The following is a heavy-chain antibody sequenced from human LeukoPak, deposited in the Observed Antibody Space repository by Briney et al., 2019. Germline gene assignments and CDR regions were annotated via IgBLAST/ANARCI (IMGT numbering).Heavy chain of an antibody. V-gene: IGHV1-8*01. CDR3: ARDIFPYCSSTSCYFYFDY. CDR2: MNPNSGNT. D-gene: IGHD2-2*01. CDR1: GYTFTSYD. Sequence: ASVKVSCKASGYTFTSYDINWVRQATGQGLEWMGWMNPNSGNTGYAQKFQGRVTMTRNTSISTAYMELSSLRSEDTAVYYCARDIFPYCSSTSCYFYFDYWGQGTLVTVSS. J-gene: IGHJ4*02.